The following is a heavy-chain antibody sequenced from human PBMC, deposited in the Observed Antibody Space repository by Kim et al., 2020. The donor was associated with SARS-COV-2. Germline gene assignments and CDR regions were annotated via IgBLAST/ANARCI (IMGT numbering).Heavy chain of an antibody. CDR2: MNPNSGNT. V-gene: IGHV1-8*01. J-gene: IGHJ6*03. D-gene: IGHD2-2*01. CDR3: ARGVKVPAAIWISYYYYYMDV. CDR1: GYTFTSYD. Sequence: SVKVSCKASGYTFTSYDINWVRQATGQGLEWMGWMNPNSGNTGYAQKFQGRVTMTRNTPISTAYMELSSLRSEDTAVYYCARGVKVPAAIWISYYYYYMDVWGKGTTVTVSS.